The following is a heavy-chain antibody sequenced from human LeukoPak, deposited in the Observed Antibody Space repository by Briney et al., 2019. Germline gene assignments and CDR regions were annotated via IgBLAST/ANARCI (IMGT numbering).Heavy chain of an antibody. CDR2: ISDDSNYI. CDR3: ANHLACGSTSCPPFDY. J-gene: IGHJ4*02. V-gene: IGHV3-21*01. CDR1: GFTFSSYS. Sequence: GSLRLSCAASGFTFSSYSMSWVRQAPGKGLEWVSSISDDSNYIYYADSVEGRFTISRDNAKNSLYLQMNSLRAEDTAVYYCANHLACGSTSCPPFDYWGQGTLVTVSS. D-gene: IGHD2-2*01.